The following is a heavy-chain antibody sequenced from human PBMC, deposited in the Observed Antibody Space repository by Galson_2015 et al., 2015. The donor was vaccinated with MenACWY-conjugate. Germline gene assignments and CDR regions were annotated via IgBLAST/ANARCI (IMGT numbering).Heavy chain of an antibody. Sequence: SLRLSCAASGFTFSSYAMSWVRQAPGKGLEWVSAISGSGGSTYYADSVKGRFTISRDNSKNTLYLQMNSLRAEDTAVYYCAKPKGYSSGWYCFDYWGQGTLVTVSS. CDR3: AKPKGYSSGWYCFDY. D-gene: IGHD6-19*01. CDR2: ISGSGGST. J-gene: IGHJ4*02. V-gene: IGHV3-23*01. CDR1: GFTFSSYA.